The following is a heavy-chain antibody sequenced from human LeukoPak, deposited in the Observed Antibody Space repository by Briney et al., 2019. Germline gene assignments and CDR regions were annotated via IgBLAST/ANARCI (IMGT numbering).Heavy chain of an antibody. CDR3: ARRDVSGYYALDY. V-gene: IGHV3-23*01. D-gene: IGHD3-22*01. CDR2: ISGSGSST. J-gene: IGHJ4*02. CDR1: GFTFSNYA. Sequence: GGSLRLSCAASGFTFSNYAMSWVRQAPGKGLEWASTISGSGSSTYYADSVKGRFTISRDNSKNTLYLQMNSLRAEDTAVYYCARRDVSGYYALDYWGQGFLVTVSS.